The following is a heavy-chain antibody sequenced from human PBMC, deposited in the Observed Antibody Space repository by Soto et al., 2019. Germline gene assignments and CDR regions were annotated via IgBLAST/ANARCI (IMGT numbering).Heavy chain of an antibody. D-gene: IGHD3-10*01. CDR3: AREMVRGVGSDY. CDR1: GYSFTSYD. CDR2: MNPNSGNT. J-gene: IGHJ4*02. V-gene: IGHV1-18*01. Sequence: GXSVKVSFNASGYSFTSYDISLVRHATGQGLEWMGWMNPNSGNTKYAQRLQGRVTMTTDTSTSTAYMELRSTRSDDTAVFYCAREMVRGVGSDYWGQGTLVTVSS.